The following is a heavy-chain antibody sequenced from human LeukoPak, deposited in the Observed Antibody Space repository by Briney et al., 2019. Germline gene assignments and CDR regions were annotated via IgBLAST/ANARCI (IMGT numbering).Heavy chain of an antibody. CDR3: ARAGAPIVVVPAANDYYYYYMDV. CDR2: IIPIFGTA. J-gene: IGHJ6*03. Sequence: SVKVSCKASGGTFSSYAISWVRQAPGQGPEWMGGIIPIFGTANYAQKFQGRVTITTDESTSTAYMELSSLRSEDTAVYYCARAGAPIVVVPAANDYYYYYMDVWGKGTTVTVSS. CDR1: GGTFSSYA. V-gene: IGHV1-69*05. D-gene: IGHD2-2*01.